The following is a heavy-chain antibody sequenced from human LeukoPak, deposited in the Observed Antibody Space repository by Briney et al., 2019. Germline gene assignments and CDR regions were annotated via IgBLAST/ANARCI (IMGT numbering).Heavy chain of an antibody. J-gene: IGHJ3*02. D-gene: IGHD3-22*01. Sequence: PGGSLRLSCAASGFTFSSYAMSWVRQAPGKGLEWVSAISGSGGSAYYADSVKGRFTISRDNSKNTLYLQMNSLRAEDTAVYYCAKDLQVAYDSSGYYFVTFAFDIWGQGTMVTVSS. V-gene: IGHV3-23*01. CDR2: ISGSGGSA. CDR1: GFTFSSYA. CDR3: AKDLQVAYDSSGYYFVTFAFDI.